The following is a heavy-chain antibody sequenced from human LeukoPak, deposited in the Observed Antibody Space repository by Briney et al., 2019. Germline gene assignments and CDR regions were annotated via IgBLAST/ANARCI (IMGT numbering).Heavy chain of an antibody. D-gene: IGHD3-9*01. J-gene: IGHJ6*03. CDR1: GGSFSGYY. CDR3: ARLVRDYDILTGYYYYYYYMDV. V-gene: IGHV4-34*01. Sequence: SETLSLTCAVYGGSFSGYYWSWIRQPPGKGLEWIGEINHSGSTYYNPSLKSRVTISVDTSKNQFSLKLSSVTAADTAVYYCARLVRDYDILTGYYYYYYYMDVWGKGTTVTISS. CDR2: INHSGST.